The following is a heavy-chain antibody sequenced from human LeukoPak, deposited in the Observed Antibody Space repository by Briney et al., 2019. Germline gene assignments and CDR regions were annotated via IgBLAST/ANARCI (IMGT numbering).Heavy chain of an antibody. V-gene: IGHV4-39*07. Sequence: SETLSLTCTVSGGSISSSSYYWGWIRQPPGKGLEWTGSIYYSGSTYYNPSLKSRVTISVDTSKNQFSLKLSSVTAADTAVYYCARDGVWGKGTTVTVSS. CDR2: IYYSGST. CDR1: GGSISSSSYY. CDR3: ARDGV. J-gene: IGHJ6*04.